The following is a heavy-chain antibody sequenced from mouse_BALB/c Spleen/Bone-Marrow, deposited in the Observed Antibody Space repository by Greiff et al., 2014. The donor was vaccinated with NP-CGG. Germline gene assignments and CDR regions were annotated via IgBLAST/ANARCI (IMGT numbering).Heavy chain of an antibody. CDR2: INSNGGST. CDR1: GFTFSSYG. CDR3: ARERYYGNGRIFEY. J-gene: IGHJ2*01. V-gene: IGHV5-6-3*01. Sequence: EVMLVESGGGLVQPGGSLKLSCAASGFTFSSYGMSWVRQTPDKRLELVATINSNGGSTYYPGSVKGRFTISRDNAKNTLYLQMSSLKSEDTAMYYCARERYYGNGRIFEYWGQGTTLTVSS. D-gene: IGHD1-1*01.